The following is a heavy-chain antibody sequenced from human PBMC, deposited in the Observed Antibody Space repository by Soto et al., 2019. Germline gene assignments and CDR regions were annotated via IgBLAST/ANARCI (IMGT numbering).Heavy chain of an antibody. CDR2: ISWDGGST. V-gene: IGHV3-43D*04. CDR3: AKDNYSYCPLRYSVPCF. D-gene: IGHD5-18*01. J-gene: IGHJ6*02. Sequence: GGSLRLSCAVSGFTFADYAMHWVRQAPGKGLEWVSLISWDGGSTYYADSVKGRFTISRDNSKNSLYLQMNSLRAEDTALYYCAKDNYSYCPLRYSVPCFCDPGTPV. CDR1: GFTFADYA.